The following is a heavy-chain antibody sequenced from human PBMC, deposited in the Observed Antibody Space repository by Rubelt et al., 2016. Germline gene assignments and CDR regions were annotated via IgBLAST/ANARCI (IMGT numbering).Heavy chain of an antibody. D-gene: IGHD1-26*01. J-gene: IGHJ3*02. V-gene: IGHV5-51*01. CDR3: ARHGQVQSGDAFDI. CDR2: IYPGDSAT. CDR1: GCSFTSYW. Sequence: EVQLVQSGAEVKKPGESLKISCKGSGCSFTSYWIGWVRQMPGKGLEWMGIIYPGDSATRYSPSLEGQVTSSVDKFSSTAYLQGSSLKASDTAMYYCARHGQVQSGDAFDIWGQGTMVTVSS.